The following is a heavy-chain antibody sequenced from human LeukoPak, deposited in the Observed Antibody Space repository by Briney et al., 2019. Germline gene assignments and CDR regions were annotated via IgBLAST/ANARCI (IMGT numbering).Heavy chain of an antibody. V-gene: IGHV4-4*09. Sequence: SETLSLTCTVSGGSISSYYWSWIRQPPGKGLEWVGYIYTSGSTNYNPSLKSRVTISVDTSKNRFSLKLSSVTAADTAVYYCARGKYYYDSSVPFDDWGQGTLVTVSS. CDR2: IYTSGST. CDR1: GGSISSYY. D-gene: IGHD3-22*01. CDR3: ARGKYYYDSSVPFDD. J-gene: IGHJ4*02.